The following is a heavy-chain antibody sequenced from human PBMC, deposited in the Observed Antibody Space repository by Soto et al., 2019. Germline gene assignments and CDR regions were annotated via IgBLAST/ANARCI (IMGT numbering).Heavy chain of an antibody. D-gene: IGHD3-22*01. Sequence: WGALLVSCGASVFTFTIYAMNWVRQAPGMGLEWVSSSSGGGFAISTDYADSVKGRFTISRYNSKNTLYLQMNSLRAEYTAVYYCAKGMADFYDSSGYLEYWGQGTLVTVSS. J-gene: IGHJ4*02. V-gene: IGHV3-23*01. CDR1: VFTFTIYA. CDR2: SSGGGFAIST. CDR3: AKGMADFYDSSGYLEY.